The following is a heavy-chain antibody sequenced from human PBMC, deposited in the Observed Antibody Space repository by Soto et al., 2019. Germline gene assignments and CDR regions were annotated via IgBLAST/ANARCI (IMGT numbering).Heavy chain of an antibody. D-gene: IGHD1-7*01. V-gene: IGHV3-74*01. CDR2: ISGDGSST. J-gene: IGHJ3*01. CDR3: ARSLPGTYGAFDL. CDR1: EFNFRSYW. Sequence: PGGSLRLSCAASEFNFRSYWMHWVRQSPGKGLVWVSRISGDGSSTTYADSVRGRFTISRDNAKNTVYLQMDSLRAEDTAVYYCARSLPGTYGAFDLWGQGTMVTVSS.